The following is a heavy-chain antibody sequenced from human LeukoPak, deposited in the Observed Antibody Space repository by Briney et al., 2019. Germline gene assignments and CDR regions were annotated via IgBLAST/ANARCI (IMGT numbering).Heavy chain of an antibody. CDR1: GFTVSSNE. V-gene: IGHV3-38-3*01. J-gene: IGHJ3*02. CDR2: ISGGST. Sequence: GGSLRLSCAASGFTVSSNEMSWVRQAPGKGLEWVSSISGGSTYYADSRKGRFTISRDNSKNTLHLQMNSLRAEDTAVYYCARDRSGSWYDHGAFDIWGQGTMVTVSS. D-gene: IGHD6-13*01. CDR3: ARDRSGSWYDHGAFDI.